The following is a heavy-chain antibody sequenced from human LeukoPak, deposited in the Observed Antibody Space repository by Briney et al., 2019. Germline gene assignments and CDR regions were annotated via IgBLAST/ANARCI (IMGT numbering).Heavy chain of an antibody. J-gene: IGHJ4*02. D-gene: IGHD3-22*01. CDR2: IHSDGSST. V-gene: IGHV3-74*01. Sequence: AGGSLRLSCAASGFTFSNAWMHWVRQAPGKGLVWVSRIHSDGSSTSYADSVRGRFTISRDDAKSTLYLQMNSLRAEDTAVYYCARSGWPYYFDYWGQGTLVTVSS. CDR1: GFTFSNAW. CDR3: ARSGWPYYFDY.